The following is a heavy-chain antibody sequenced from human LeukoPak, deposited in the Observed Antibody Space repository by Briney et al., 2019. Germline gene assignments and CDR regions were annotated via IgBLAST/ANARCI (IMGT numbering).Heavy chain of an antibody. J-gene: IGHJ4*02. V-gene: IGHV3-30*02. CDR2: IWYDGSDE. CDR1: KFIFSDYG. Sequence: QPGGSLRLSCAASKFIFSDYGMHWVRQAPGKGLEWVAFIWYDGSDEYYADSVKGRFTISRDNSKNTLYLQMKSLTTGDTAVYYCAKGGGELGSGSLDYWGQGTLITVSS. CDR3: AKGGGELGSGSLDY. D-gene: IGHD3-10*01.